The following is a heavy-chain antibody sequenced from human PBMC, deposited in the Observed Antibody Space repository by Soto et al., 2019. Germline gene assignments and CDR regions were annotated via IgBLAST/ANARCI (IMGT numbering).Heavy chain of an antibody. CDR2: ISYDGSNK. CDR1: GFTFSSYG. V-gene: IGHV3-30*18. D-gene: IGHD2-21*02. CDR3: AKRLAYCGGDCYSHFDL. Sequence: QVQLVESGGGVVQPGRSLILSCAASGFTFSSYGMHWVRQAPGKGLEWVAVISYDGSNKYYADSVKGRFTISRDNSKNTLYLQMNSLRAEDTAVYYCAKRLAYCGGDCYSHFDLWGRGTLATVSS. J-gene: IGHJ2*01.